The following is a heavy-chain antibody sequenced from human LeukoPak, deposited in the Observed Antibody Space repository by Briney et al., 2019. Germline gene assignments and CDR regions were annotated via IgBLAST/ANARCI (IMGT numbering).Heavy chain of an antibody. J-gene: IGHJ4*02. CDR3: ARAHDTMVRGVSGY. D-gene: IGHD3-10*01. CDR1: GYTFTSYG. CDR2: ISAYNGNT. Sequence: ASVKVSCKASGYTFTSYGISWVRQAPGQGLEWMGWISAYNGNTNYAQKLQGRVTMTRNTSISTAYMELSSLRSEDTAVYYCARAHDTMVRGVSGYWGQGTLVTVSS. V-gene: IGHV1-18*01.